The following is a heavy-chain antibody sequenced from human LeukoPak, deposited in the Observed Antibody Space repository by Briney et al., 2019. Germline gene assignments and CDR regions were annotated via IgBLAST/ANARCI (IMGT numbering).Heavy chain of an antibody. Sequence: SETLSLTCIVSGHSISSAHYWGWIRQPPGKGLEWIGSIYHSGATYYNPSLKSRVTISVDTSKNQFSLKLSSVTAADTGVYYCARSIYSTGWYDYWGQGTLVTVSS. CDR2: IYHSGAT. D-gene: IGHD6-19*01. V-gene: IGHV4-38-2*02. CDR1: GHSISSAHY. CDR3: ARSIYSTGWYDY. J-gene: IGHJ4*02.